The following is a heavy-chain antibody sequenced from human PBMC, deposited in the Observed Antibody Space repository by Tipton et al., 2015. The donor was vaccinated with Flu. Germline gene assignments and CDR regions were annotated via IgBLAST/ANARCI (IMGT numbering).Heavy chain of an antibody. CDR2: LWYDGGNV. J-gene: IGHJ6*02. V-gene: IGHV3-33*01. CDR1: GFTFGSYG. CDR3: AREGPSDCGMDV. Sequence: SLRLSCAASGFTFGSYGMHWVRQAPGKGLEWVAYLWYDGGNVHYGDSVKGRFTISRDNSKNTVYLQMTSLRVEDTAVYFCAREGPSDCGMDVWGQGTTVTVSS.